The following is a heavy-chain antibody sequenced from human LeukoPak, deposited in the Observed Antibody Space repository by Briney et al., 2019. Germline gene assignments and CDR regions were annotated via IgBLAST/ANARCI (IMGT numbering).Heavy chain of an antibody. Sequence: PGGSLRLSCVTSGFTFNSYGFYWVRQAPGKGLEWVAVISYDGSKRHYADSVKGRFTISRDTSNKTAYLEMNGLRVDDTAVYYYARDVISRQMITLGLGFWGQGTLVTVSS. D-gene: IGHD1-20*01. CDR3: ARDVISRQMITLGLGF. V-gene: IGHV3-30*03. J-gene: IGHJ4*02. CDR1: GFTFNSYG. CDR2: ISYDGSKR.